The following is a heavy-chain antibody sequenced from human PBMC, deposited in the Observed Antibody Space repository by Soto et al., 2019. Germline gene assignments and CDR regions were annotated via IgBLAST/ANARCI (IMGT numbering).Heavy chain of an antibody. J-gene: IGHJ4*02. CDR2: TYYRSKWYN. Sequence: SQSLSLTCAISGDSVSSNSATWNWIRQSPSRGLEWLGRTYYRSKWYNDYAVSVKGRITINTDTSKNQFSLQLNSLTPEDTAVYYCARDGLSIWFNFDSWGQGTLVTVSS. CDR1: GDSVSSNSAT. V-gene: IGHV6-1*01. CDR3: ARDGLSIWFNFDS. D-gene: IGHD6-13*01.